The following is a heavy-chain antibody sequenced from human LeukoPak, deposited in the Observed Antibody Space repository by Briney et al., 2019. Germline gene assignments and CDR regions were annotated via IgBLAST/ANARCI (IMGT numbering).Heavy chain of an antibody. CDR2: IIPVLGIA. V-gene: IGHV1-69*02. J-gene: IGHJ4*02. Sequence: APVKVSCKASGGTLSSYPICWVRQAPGQGLEWMGRIIPVLGIANYAQTFQGRVTITADKSSSTAYMELSSLRSEDTAVYYCARIRGTESGLSHFDSWGPGTLVSVSS. CDR3: ARIRGTESGLSHFDS. CDR1: GGTLSSYP. D-gene: IGHD2-8*02.